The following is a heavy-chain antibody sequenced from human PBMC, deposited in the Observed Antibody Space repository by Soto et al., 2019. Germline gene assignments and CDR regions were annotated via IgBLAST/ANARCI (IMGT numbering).Heavy chain of an antibody. J-gene: IGHJ4*02. Sequence: EVQLVESGGDLVQPGGSLRLSCAASGFTFSTYSMNWVRQAPGKGLEWVSSISSSSTIYYADSVKGRFTISRDNVQNSLYLQMHRLRAEDKAVYYCARERGSGWTFDYWGQGTLVTVSS. CDR3: ARERGSGWTFDY. CDR1: GFTFSTYS. V-gene: IGHV3-48*01. D-gene: IGHD6-19*01. CDR2: ISSSSTI.